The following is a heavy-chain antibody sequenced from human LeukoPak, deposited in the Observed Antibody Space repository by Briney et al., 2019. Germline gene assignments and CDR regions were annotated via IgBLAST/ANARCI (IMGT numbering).Heavy chain of an antibody. D-gene: IGHD6-19*01. CDR2: IRSKVNSYAT. Sequence: GGSLRPSCAASGFTFSGSAPHWVRQASGKGLEWVGRIRSKVNSYATAYAASVKGRFTISRDDSKNTAYLQMNSLKTEDTAVYYCTSGYSSGWEADWLDPWGQGTLVTVAS. J-gene: IGHJ5*02. V-gene: IGHV3-73*01. CDR3: TSGYSSGWEADWLDP. CDR1: GFTFSGSA.